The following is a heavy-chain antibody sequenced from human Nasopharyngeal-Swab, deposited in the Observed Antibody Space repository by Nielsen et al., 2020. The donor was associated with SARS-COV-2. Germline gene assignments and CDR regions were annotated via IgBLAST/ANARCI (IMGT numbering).Heavy chain of an antibody. Sequence: GGSLRLSCAASGFTFSSYAMSWVRQAPGKGLEWVSAISGSGGSTYYADSVKGRFTISRDNSKNTLYLQMNSLRAEDTAVYYCAKDRSSSWHLGGKLDYWGQGTLVTVSS. V-gene: IGHV3-23*01. D-gene: IGHD6-13*01. CDR1: GFTFSSYA. CDR2: ISGSGGST. CDR3: AKDRSSSWHLGGKLDY. J-gene: IGHJ4*02.